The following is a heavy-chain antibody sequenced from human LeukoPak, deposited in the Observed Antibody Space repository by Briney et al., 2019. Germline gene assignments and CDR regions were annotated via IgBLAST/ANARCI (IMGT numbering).Heavy chain of an antibody. CDR2: INRDGSKQ. CDR3: ARDPDILLGVNFDY. CDR1: GFTFSSSW. J-gene: IGHJ4*02. V-gene: IGHV3-7*01. Sequence: GGSLRLSCSASGFTFSSSWMNWVRQAPGKGLEWVANINRDGSKQNYVDSVKGRFTVSRDNAQNSLYLQMHSLRAEDTAVYYCARDPDILLGVNFDYWGQGALVIVSS. D-gene: IGHD2-21*01.